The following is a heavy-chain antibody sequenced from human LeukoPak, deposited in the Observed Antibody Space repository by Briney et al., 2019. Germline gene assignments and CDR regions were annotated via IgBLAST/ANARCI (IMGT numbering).Heavy chain of an antibody. CDR3: ARDLELERHVWDY. V-gene: IGHV3-21*01. Sequence: PGGSLRLSCAASGFTFSRYSMNWVRQAPGKGLEWVSSISTSSLYIYNADSVKGRFTISRDNAKNSLYLQMNSLRAEDTAVYYCARDLELERHVWDYWGQGTLVTVSS. J-gene: IGHJ4*02. CDR2: ISTSSLYI. D-gene: IGHD1-1*01. CDR1: GFTFSRYS.